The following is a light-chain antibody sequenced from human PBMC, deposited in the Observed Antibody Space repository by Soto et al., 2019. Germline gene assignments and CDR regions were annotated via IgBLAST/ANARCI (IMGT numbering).Light chain of an antibody. CDR3: QQYSNWPSWT. J-gene: IGKJ1*01. CDR2: GAS. CDR1: QSVSSF. Sequence: EKVMSQSPATLSMSPGETATLSCRPSQSVSSFLAWYQQKPGQAPRLLIYGASTRATGIPARFSGSGSGTEFTPHISSLQSEDFAVYYCQQYSNWPSWTFGQGTKVEVK. V-gene: IGKV3-15*01.